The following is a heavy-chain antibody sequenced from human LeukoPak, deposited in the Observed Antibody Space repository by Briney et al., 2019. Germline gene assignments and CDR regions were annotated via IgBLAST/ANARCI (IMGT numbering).Heavy chain of an antibody. CDR2: INPNSGGT. D-gene: IGHD3-9*01. V-gene: IGHV1-2*06. Sequence: ASVKVSCKASGYTFTGYYMHWVRQAPGQGLEWMGRINPNSGGTNYAQKFQGRVTMTRDTSISTAYMELSRLRSDDTAVHYCARETSLRYFDSYFDYWGQGTLVTVSS. J-gene: IGHJ4*02. CDR1: GYTFTGYY. CDR3: ARETSLRYFDSYFDY.